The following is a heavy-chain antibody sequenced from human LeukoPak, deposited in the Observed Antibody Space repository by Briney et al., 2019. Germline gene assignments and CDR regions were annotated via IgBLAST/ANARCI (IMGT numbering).Heavy chain of an antibody. Sequence: GGSLRLSCAASGFTFSSYGMHWVRQAPGKGLEWVAFIRYDGSNKYYADSVKGRSTISRDNSKNTLYLQMNSLRAEDTAVYYCAKDPRERGYFDYWGQGTLVTVSS. CDR2: IRYDGSNK. J-gene: IGHJ4*02. CDR3: AKDPRERGYFDY. V-gene: IGHV3-30*02. CDR1: GFTFSSYG. D-gene: IGHD1-26*01.